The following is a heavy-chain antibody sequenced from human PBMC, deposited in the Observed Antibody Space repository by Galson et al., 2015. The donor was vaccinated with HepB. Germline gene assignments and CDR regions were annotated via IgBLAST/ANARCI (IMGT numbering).Heavy chain of an antibody. CDR3: ARERVFSKGSGGWFDP. CDR1: GYTFTSYG. CDR2: IIPILGIA. Sequence: SVKVSCKASGYTFTSYGISWVRQAPGQGLEWMGRIIPILGIANYAQKFQGRVTITADKSTSTAYMELSSLRSEDTAVYYCARERVFSKGSGGWFDPWGQGTLVTVSS. J-gene: IGHJ5*02. V-gene: IGHV1-69*04.